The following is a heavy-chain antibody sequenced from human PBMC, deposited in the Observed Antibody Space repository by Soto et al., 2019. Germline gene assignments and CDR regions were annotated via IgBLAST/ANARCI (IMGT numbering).Heavy chain of an antibody. CDR2: IWYDGSNK. D-gene: IGHD3-10*01. J-gene: IGHJ4*02. CDR1: GFTFSSYG. Sequence: QVQLVESGGGVVQPGRSLRLSCAASGFTFSSYGMHWVRQAPGKGLEWVAVIWYDGSNKYYADSVKGRFTISRDNSKNTLYLQMNSLRAEDTAVYYCARDSNPKATYYYGSGSLPDYWGQGTLVTVSS. V-gene: IGHV3-33*01. CDR3: ARDSNPKATYYYGSGSLPDY.